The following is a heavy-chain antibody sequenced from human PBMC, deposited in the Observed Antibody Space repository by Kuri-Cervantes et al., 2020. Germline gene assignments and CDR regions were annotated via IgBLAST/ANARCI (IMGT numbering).Heavy chain of an antibody. CDR2: FNWNGVST. CDR1: GFTFDDSG. CDR3: ARDVAYCGGDCYSGDAFDI. Sequence: GESLKISCATSGFTFDDSGMSWVRQAPGKGLEWVSGFNWNGVSTGYADSVKGRFTISRDNAKNSLYLQMNSLRDEDTAVYYCARDVAYCGGDCYSGDAFDIWGQGTMVTVSS. V-gene: IGHV3-20*04. D-gene: IGHD2-21*02. J-gene: IGHJ3*02.